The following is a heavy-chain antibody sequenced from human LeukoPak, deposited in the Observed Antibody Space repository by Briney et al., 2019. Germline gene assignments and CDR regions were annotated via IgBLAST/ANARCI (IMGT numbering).Heavy chain of an antibody. CDR2: ISRSATST. CDR3: AKGTYGDYDY. D-gene: IGHD4-17*01. CDR1: GFTFSSYA. J-gene: IGHJ4*02. Sequence: GGSLRLSCAASGFTFSSYALSWVRQAPGKGLEWVSAISRSATSTYYADSVKGRFTISRDDSKNTLYLQMNNLRAEDTALYYCAKGTYGDYDYWGQGILVTVSS. V-gene: IGHV3-23*01.